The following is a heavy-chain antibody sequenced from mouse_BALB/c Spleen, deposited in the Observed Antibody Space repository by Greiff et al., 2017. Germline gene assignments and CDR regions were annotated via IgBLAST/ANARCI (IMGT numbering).Heavy chain of an antibody. CDR3: ARGAMITTSWFAY. Sequence: QVQLQQSGAELVRPGTSVKVSCKASGYAFTNYLIEWVKQRPGQGLEWIGVINPGGGGTNYNEKFKGKATLTADKSSSTAYMQLSSLTSDDSAVYFCARGAMITTSWFAYWGQGTLVTVSA. CDR1: GYAFTNYL. D-gene: IGHD2-4*01. V-gene: IGHV1-54*01. J-gene: IGHJ3*01. CDR2: INPGGGGT.